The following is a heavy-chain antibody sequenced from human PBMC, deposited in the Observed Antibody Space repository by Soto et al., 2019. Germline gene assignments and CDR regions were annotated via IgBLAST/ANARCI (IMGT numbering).Heavy chain of an antibody. Sequence: GGSLRLSCAASGFTFSSYGMHWVRQAPGKGLEWVAVIWYDGSNKYYADSVKGRFTISRDNSKKTAYLQLNSLKAEDTAIYYCARIYSDALGIWGQGTMVTVS. CDR2: IWYDGSNK. J-gene: IGHJ3*02. CDR1: GFTFSSYG. V-gene: IGHV3-33*01. CDR3: ARIYSDALGI. D-gene: IGHD1-26*01.